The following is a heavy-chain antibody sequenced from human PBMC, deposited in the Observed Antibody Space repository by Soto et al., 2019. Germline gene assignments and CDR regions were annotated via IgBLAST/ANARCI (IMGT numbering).Heavy chain of an antibody. D-gene: IGHD6-13*01. J-gene: IGHJ4*02. CDR2: INAVNGNT. CDR1: GYTFTSYA. CDR3: ARGISSSPLGY. V-gene: IGHV1-3*01. Sequence: ASVKVFCKACGYTFTSYAMHWVRQAPGQRLEWMGWINAVNGNTKYSQKFQGRVTITRDTSASTAYMELSSLRSEDTAVYYCARGISSSPLGYWGQGTLVTVSS.